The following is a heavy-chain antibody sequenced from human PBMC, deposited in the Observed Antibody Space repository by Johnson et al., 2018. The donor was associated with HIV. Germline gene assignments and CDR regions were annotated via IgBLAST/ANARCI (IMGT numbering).Heavy chain of an antibody. V-gene: IGHV3-7*03. J-gene: IGHJ3*02. CDR2: IKQEGSEK. CDR3: SRHSPRGYSGYDAFDI. CDR1: GFTFSNYA. Sequence: VQLVESGGGVVQPGRSLRLSCAASGFTFSNYAMYWVRQAPGKGLEWVANIKQEGSEKNYVDSVKGRFTISRDNAKNSLYLQMNSLRAEDTAVYYCSRHSPRGYSGYDAFDIWGQGTMVTVSS. D-gene: IGHD5-12*01.